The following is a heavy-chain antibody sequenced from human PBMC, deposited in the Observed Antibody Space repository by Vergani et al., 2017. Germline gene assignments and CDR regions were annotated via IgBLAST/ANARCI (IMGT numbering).Heavy chain of an antibody. CDR3: ADLYGDDGFSPF. CDR1: GFTFTAHG. V-gene: IGHV3-23*01. CDR2: ISCQNFRT. Sequence: EVQLLESGGGSAQPVESLRLSCVASGFTFTAHGLNWVRQAPGKGLEWVSGISCQNFRTHYADSVKGRFTISRDDSKNTVYLQINSLRAEDTAFYYCADLYGDDGFSPFWGQGTLVTVSS. J-gene: IGHJ4*02. D-gene: IGHD2-21*02.